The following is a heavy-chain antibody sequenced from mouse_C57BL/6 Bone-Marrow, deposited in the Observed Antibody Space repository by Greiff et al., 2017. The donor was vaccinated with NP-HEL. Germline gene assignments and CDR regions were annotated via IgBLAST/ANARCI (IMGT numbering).Heavy chain of an antibody. Sequence: DVHLVESGGGLVKPGGSLKLSCAASGFTFSSYAMSWVRQTPEKRLEWVATISDGGRYTYYPDNVKGRFTISRDNAKNNLYLQMSHLKSEDTAMYYCARLYSNSFAYWGQGTLVTVSA. CDR2: ISDGGRYT. V-gene: IGHV5-4*01. D-gene: IGHD2-5*01. CDR1: GFTFSSYA. J-gene: IGHJ3*01. CDR3: ARLYSNSFAY.